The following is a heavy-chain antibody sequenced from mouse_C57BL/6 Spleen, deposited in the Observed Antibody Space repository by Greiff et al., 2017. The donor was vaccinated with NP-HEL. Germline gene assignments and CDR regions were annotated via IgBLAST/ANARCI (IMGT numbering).Heavy chain of an antibody. Sequence: QVQLQQPGAELVMPGASVKLSCKASGYTFTSYWMHWVKQRPGQGLEWIGEIDPSDSYTNYNQKFKGKSTLTVDKSSSTAYMQLSSLTSEDSAVYYCARMGSSYLYAMDYWGQGTSVTVSS. CDR1: GYTFTSYW. CDR3: ARMGSSYLYAMDY. J-gene: IGHJ4*01. D-gene: IGHD1-1*01. V-gene: IGHV1-69*01. CDR2: IDPSDSYT.